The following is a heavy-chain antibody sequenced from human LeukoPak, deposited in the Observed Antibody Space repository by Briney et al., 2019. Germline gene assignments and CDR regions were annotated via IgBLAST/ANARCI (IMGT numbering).Heavy chain of an antibody. CDR1: GFTFSSYW. Sequence: GGSLRLSCAASGFTFSSYWMHWVRQAPGKGLVWVSAISGSGGSTYYADSVKGRFTISRDNSKNTLYLQMNSLRAEDTAVYYCASGYSSSWSGEYYFDYWGQGTLVTVSS. D-gene: IGHD6-13*01. J-gene: IGHJ4*02. CDR3: ASGYSSSWSGEYYFDY. CDR2: ISGSGGST. V-gene: IGHV3-23*01.